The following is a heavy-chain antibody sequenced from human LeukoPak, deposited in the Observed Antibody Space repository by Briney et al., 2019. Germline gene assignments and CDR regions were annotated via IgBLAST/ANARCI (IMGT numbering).Heavy chain of an antibody. CDR1: GFTCSDYH. CDR3: ARASDQQLVSPRY. D-gene: IGHD6-13*01. J-gene: IGHJ4*02. Sequence: GGSLRLSCAASGFTCSDYHMSWIRQAPGKGLEWISYIRSSGSDTNYADSVRGRFTISRDNAKNTLFLQMNSLRTQDTAVYYCARASDQQLVSPRYWGQGTLVTVSS. CDR2: IRSSGSDT. V-gene: IGHV3-11*06.